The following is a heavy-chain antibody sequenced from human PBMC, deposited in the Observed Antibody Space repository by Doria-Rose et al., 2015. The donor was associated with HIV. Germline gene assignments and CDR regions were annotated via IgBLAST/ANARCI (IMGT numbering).Heavy chain of an antibody. CDR3: ARSAGDSSGGRGAVDI. D-gene: IGHD6-19*01. J-gene: IGHJ3*02. Sequence: MSGVRQAPGKGLEWDSGIDWKGGSTGYADFVKGGFTITRDNAKNSLYLQMTSLRAENTALYYCARSAGDSSGGRGAVDIWGQGTMVTVSS. CDR2: IDWKGGST. V-gene: IGHV3-20*03.